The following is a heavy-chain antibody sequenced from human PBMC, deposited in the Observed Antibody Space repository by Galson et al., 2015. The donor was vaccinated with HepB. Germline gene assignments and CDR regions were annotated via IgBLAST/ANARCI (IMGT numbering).Heavy chain of an antibody. CDR3: AKHPNPNGY. D-gene: IGHD1-14*01. CDR2: ISGSGDNT. CDR1: RFTFSNYA. J-gene: IGHJ4*02. V-gene: IGHV3-23*01. Sequence: SLRLSCAASRFTFSNYAISWVRQAPGKGLEWVSTISGSGDNTYYADSVKGRFTISRDNSKNTLYLQMNSLRAEDTAVYYCAKHPNPNGYWGQGTLVTVSS.